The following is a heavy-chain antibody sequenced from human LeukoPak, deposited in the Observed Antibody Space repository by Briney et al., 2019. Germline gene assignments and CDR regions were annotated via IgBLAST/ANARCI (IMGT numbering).Heavy chain of an antibody. CDR1: GFTFTRFG. CDR2: IQYDGSGR. V-gene: IGHV3-30*02. J-gene: IGHJ6*02. CDR3: ARGLNYGLDV. Sequence: PGGSLRLSCATSGFTFTRFGLHWVRQAPGKGLEWVAFIQYDGSGRYADSVKGRFTISRDNSKNTVYLQMNSLRVEDMAVFYCARGLNYGLDVWGQGTTVPSP.